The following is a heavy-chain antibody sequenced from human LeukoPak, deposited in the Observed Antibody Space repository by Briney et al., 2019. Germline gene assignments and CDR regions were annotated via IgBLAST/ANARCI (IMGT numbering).Heavy chain of an antibody. Sequence: PGGSLRLSCAASGFTFSSYWMSWVRQAPGKGLEWVANIKQDGSEKYYVDSVKGRLTISRDNAKNSLYLQMNSLRAEDTAVYYCARYYDILTGYCPFDYWGQGTLVTVSS. CDR2: IKQDGSEK. D-gene: IGHD3-9*01. J-gene: IGHJ4*02. V-gene: IGHV3-7*01. CDR1: GFTFSSYW. CDR3: ARYYDILTGYCPFDY.